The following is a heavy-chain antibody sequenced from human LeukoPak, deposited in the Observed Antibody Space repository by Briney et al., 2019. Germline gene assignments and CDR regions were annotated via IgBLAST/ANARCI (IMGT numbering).Heavy chain of an antibody. J-gene: IGHJ4*02. CDR3: ARGGVIGYFED. CDR1: GDSISSGSYY. V-gene: IGHV4-61*02. D-gene: IGHD2/OR15-2a*01. CDR2: VYTATGGT. Sequence: SETLSLTCTVSGDSISSGSYYWSWIRQPAGQGLEWIGRVYTATGGTNYIPSLKSRVTISLDTSKNQVSLKLTSVTAADTAVYYCARGGVIGYFEDWGQGTLVAVS.